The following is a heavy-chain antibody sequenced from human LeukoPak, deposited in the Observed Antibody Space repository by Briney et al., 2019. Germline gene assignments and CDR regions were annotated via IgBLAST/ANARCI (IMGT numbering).Heavy chain of an antibody. V-gene: IGHV3-30*04. CDR2: ISYDGSSK. CDR1: GFTFSSYA. CDR3: ARANYYDSTLDY. J-gene: IGHJ4*02. D-gene: IGHD3-22*01. Sequence: GGSLRLSCAASGFTFSSYAMHWVRQAPGKGLEWVAVISYDGSSKYYADSVKGRFTISRDNSKNTLYLQMNSLRAEDTAVYYCARANYYDSTLDYWGQGTLVTVSS.